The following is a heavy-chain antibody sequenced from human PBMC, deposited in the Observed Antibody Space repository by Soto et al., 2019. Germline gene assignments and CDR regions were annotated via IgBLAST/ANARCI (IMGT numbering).Heavy chain of an antibody. D-gene: IGHD3-3*02. CDR2: TYYSGST. CDR1: GGSISSYY. J-gene: IGHJ6*03. CDR3: ALTQGRVEHFLLDYYYHYHMVL. Sequence: SETLSLTCTVSGGSISSYYWSWIRQPPGKGLEWIGYTYYSGSTNYNPSLKSRVTISVDTSKNQFSLKLSSVTAADTAVYYCALTQGRVEHFLLDYYYHYHMVLWCTGPTVTV. V-gene: IGHV4-59*01.